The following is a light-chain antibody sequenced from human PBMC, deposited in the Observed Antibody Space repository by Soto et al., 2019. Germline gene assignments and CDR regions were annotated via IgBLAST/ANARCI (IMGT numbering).Light chain of an antibody. V-gene: IGKV1-8*01. CDR2: AAS. Sequence: AIRMTQSPSSFSASTGDRVTITCRASQGISSYLAWYQQKPGKAPQLLIYAASTLQSGVPSRCSGSGSGTDFTLTISCLQAEDFATYYCQQYYSYPQTFGQGTKLEIK. CDR3: QQYYSYPQT. J-gene: IGKJ2*01. CDR1: QGISSY.